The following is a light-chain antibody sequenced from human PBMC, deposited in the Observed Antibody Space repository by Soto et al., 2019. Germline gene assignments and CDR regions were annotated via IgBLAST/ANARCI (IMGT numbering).Light chain of an antibody. Sequence: EIVLTQSPGTLSLSPGERATLSCRASQSVSSSYLAWYQQKPGQAPRLLIYGASSRAAATPDRFSGSGSGTDFTLTISRLEPEDFAIYYCQQDGSARTFGQGTKVDIK. J-gene: IGKJ1*01. CDR2: GAS. CDR3: QQDGSART. V-gene: IGKV3-20*01. CDR1: QSVSSSY.